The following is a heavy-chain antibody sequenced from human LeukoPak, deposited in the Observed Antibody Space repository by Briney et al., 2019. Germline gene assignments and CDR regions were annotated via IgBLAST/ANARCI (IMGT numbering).Heavy chain of an antibody. J-gene: IGHJ5*02. V-gene: IGHV1-69*05. CDR1: GGTFSSYA. D-gene: IGHD5-18*01. CDR2: IIPIFGTA. CDR3: ARSGYSYGYNWFDP. Sequence: ASVKVSCKASGGTFSSYAISWVRQAPGQGLEWMGWIIPIFGTANYAQKFQGRVTITTDESTSTAYMELSSLRSEDTAVYYCARSGYSYGYNWFDPWGQGTLVTVSS.